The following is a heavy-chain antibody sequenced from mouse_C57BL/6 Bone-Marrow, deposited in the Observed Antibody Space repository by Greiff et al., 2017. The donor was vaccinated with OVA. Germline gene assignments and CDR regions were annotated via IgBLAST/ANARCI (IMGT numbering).Heavy chain of an antibody. J-gene: IGHJ1*03. CDR1: GYTFTDYE. V-gene: IGHV1-15*01. D-gene: IGHD1-1*01. CDR2: IDPETGGT. Sequence: QVQLQQSGAELVRPGASVTLSCKASGYTFTDYEMHWVKQTPVHGLEWIGAIDPETGGTAYNQKFKGKAILTADKSSSTAYMELRSLTSEDSAVYYCTRKTVVATYWYFDVWGTGTTVTVCS. CDR3: TRKTVVATYWYFDV.